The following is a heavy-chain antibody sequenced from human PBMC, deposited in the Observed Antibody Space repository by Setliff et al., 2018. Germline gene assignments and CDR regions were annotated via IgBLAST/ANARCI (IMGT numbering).Heavy chain of an antibody. CDR1: GGSISDSHYY. V-gene: IGHV4-39*01. D-gene: IGHD5-12*01. CDR3: ARQVEMATIAFDV. CDR2: VYYSGSI. J-gene: IGHJ3*01. Sequence: PSETLSLTCTVSGGSISDSHYYWGWFGQPPGMRPEWIGTVYYSGSIYYNPSLKGRVTLFVDTSKDQFSLRLTSMTAADTAVYYCARQVEMATIAFDVWGQVTMVTVSS.